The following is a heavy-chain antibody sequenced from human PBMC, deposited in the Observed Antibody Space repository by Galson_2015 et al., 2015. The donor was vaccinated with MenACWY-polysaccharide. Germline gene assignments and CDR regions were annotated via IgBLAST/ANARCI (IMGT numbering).Heavy chain of an antibody. CDR3: ATSEGYCSGGSCYWVRAMDV. Sequence: SVKVSCKASGYTFTGYYMHWVRQAPGQGLEWMGWNNPNSGGTNYAQKFQGRVTMTRDTSISTAYMELSRLRSDDTVVYYCATSEGYCSGGSCYWVRAMDVWGQGTTVTVSS. CDR2: NNPNSGGT. D-gene: IGHD2-15*01. CDR1: GYTFTGYY. J-gene: IGHJ6*02. V-gene: IGHV1-2*02.